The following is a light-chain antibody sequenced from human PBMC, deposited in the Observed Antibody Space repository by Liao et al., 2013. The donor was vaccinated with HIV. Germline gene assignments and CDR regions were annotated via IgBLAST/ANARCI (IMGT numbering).Light chain of an antibody. CDR3: QVWDSSSDHVV. CDR2: HDS. CDR1: NIGSKS. Sequence: SNVLTQPPSVSVAPGKTARITCGGKNIGSKSVHWYQQKPGQAPVMVISHDSERPSGIPERFSGSNSGNTATLTISRVEAGDEADYYCQVWDSSSDHVVFGGGTKLTVL. V-gene: IGLV3-21*01. J-gene: IGLJ2*01.